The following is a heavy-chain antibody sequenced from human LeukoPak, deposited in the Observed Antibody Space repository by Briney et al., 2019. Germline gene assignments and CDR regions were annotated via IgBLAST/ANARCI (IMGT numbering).Heavy chain of an antibody. D-gene: IGHD3-16*01. Sequence: PGRSLRLSCAASGYTFSNYAMNWIRQTPIKGLEWLAAISTDGNNQNYADSVKGRFTISRDNSKNTLYLQLNSLNVDDTAVYYRARDFGYWGQGTLVTVSS. CDR1: GYTFSNYA. CDR2: ISTDGNNQ. CDR3: ARDFGY. V-gene: IGHV3-30*04. J-gene: IGHJ4*02.